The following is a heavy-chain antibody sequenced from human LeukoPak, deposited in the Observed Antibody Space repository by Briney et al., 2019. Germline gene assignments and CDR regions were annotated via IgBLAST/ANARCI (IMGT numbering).Heavy chain of an antibody. CDR3: ARRGEYCSSTSCPLDV. Sequence: SETLFLTCTVSGGSISSYYWSWIRQPPGKGLEWIGYIYYSGSTNYNPSLKSRVTMSVDTSKNQFSLKLSSVTAADTAVYYCARRGEYCSSTSCPLDVWGQGTTVTVSS. V-gene: IGHV4-59*08. CDR1: GGSISSYY. CDR2: IYYSGST. D-gene: IGHD2-2*01. J-gene: IGHJ6*02.